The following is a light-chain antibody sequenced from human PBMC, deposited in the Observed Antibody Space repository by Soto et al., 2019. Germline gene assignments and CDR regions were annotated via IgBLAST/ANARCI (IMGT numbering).Light chain of an antibody. J-gene: IGKJ1*01. V-gene: IGKV3-15*01. Sequence: EIVMTQSPATLSVSPGERATLSCRASQRVSSNLAWYQQKPGQAPRLLIYGASTRATGIPARFSGSGSGTEFTLTISSLQSEDFAVYYCQQYNNWPFWTFGQGTKVEIK. CDR2: GAS. CDR1: QRVSSN. CDR3: QQYNNWPFWT.